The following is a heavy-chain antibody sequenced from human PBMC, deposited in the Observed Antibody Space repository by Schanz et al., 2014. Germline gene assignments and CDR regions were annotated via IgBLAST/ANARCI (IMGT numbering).Heavy chain of an antibody. D-gene: IGHD3-10*01. V-gene: IGHV4-4*07. CDR1: GGSISSEY. Sequence: QVQLQESGPALVKPSETLSLTCTVSGGSISSEYWSWIRQPAGKGRACLGRIYNSGKTNYNPSLESRVSMSVDTSKKQLSLKLRSVSAADTAVYYCARVVLGGDAFDIWGQGTMVTVSS. J-gene: IGHJ3*02. CDR2: IYNSGKT. CDR3: ARVVLGGDAFDI.